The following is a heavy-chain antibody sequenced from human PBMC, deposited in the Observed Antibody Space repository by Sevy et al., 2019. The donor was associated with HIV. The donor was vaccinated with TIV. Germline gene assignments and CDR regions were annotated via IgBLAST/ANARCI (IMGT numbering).Heavy chain of an antibody. CDR2: ISRSGTTM. CDR1: GFTLTNYE. D-gene: IGHD3-16*01. CDR3: ARGLGYDDNGSWFDP. V-gene: IGHV3-48*03. J-gene: IGHJ5*02. Sequence: GGSLRLSCAASGFTLTNYEMNWVRQAPGKGLEWVGSISRSGTTMYYADALNGRFTIARDNANNSVYLQMNSLRAEDTCVYFCARGLGYDDNGSWFDPWGQGTLVTVSS.